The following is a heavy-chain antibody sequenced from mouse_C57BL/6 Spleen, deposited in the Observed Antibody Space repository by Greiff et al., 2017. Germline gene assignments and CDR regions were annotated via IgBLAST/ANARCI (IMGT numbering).Heavy chain of an antibody. D-gene: IGHD2-14*01. V-gene: IGHV1-64*01. CDR2: IHPNSGST. J-gene: IGHJ2*01. Sequence: QVQLQQPGAELVKPGASVKLSCKASGYTFTSYWMHWVKQRPGQGLEWIGMIHPNSGSTNYNEKFKSKATLTVDKSSSTAYMQLSSLTSEDSAVYYCARKGTGDYLDYWGQGTTLTVSS. CDR1: GYTFTSYW. CDR3: ARKGTGDYLDY.